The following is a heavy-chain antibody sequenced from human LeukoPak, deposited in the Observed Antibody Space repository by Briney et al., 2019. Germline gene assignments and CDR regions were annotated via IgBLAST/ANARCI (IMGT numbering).Heavy chain of an antibody. CDR1: GFTFSTYS. J-gene: IGHJ6*03. CDR2: ISSSSSYI. V-gene: IGHV3-21*01. D-gene: IGHD6-19*01. Sequence: GGSLRLSCAASGFTFSTYSMNWVRQAPGKGLEWVSSISSSSSYIYYADSVKGRFTISRDNAKNSLYLQMNSMRAEDTAVYYCARDGSGWYGYYYYMDVWGKGTTVTVSS. CDR3: ARDGSGWYGYYYYMDV.